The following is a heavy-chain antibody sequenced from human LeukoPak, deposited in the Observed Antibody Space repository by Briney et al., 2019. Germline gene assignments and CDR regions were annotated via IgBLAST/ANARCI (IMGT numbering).Heavy chain of an antibody. Sequence: SVKVSCKASGGSFDNYAFSWLRQAPGQGLEWMGGIIPMFGTPHYAEKFQGRATITADESTSTAYMELSSLRSEDTAVYYCANKRSEETKQHHHGSGSYFNPWYYGMDVWGQGTKVSVSS. V-gene: IGHV1-69*01. J-gene: IGHJ6*02. CDR1: GGSFDNYA. CDR3: ANKRSEETKQHHHGSGSYFNPWYYGMDV. CDR2: IIPMFGTP. D-gene: IGHD3-10*01.